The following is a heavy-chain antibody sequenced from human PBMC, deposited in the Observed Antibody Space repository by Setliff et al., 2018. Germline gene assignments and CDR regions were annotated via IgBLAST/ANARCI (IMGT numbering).Heavy chain of an antibody. J-gene: IGHJ5*02. CDR2: INPNSGVT. Sequence: ASVKVSCKASGYTFTGYYMHWIRQAPGQGLEWVGWINPNSGVTNYAQKFQGRVTMTRDTSISTAYMELSSLRSDDTAVYYCARVATLIRGVTVNWFDPWGQETLVTVSS. CDR1: GYTFTGYY. V-gene: IGHV1-2*02. D-gene: IGHD3-10*01. CDR3: ARVATLIRGVTVNWFDP.